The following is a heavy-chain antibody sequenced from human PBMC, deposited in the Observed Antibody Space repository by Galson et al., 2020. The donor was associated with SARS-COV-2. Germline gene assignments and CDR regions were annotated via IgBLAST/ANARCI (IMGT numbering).Heavy chain of an antibody. Sequence: SETLSLTCAVSGDSISSANWWSWVRQPPGKGLEWIGEIYHSGSAKYNPSLKSRVTFSVDKSKNQFSLKLTSVTAADAAMYYCAANSGYYAQNYWGQGTLVTGSS. D-gene: IGHD3-22*01. J-gene: IGHJ4*02. CDR3: AANSGYYAQNY. CDR2: IYHSGSA. CDR1: GDSISSANW. V-gene: IGHV4-4*02.